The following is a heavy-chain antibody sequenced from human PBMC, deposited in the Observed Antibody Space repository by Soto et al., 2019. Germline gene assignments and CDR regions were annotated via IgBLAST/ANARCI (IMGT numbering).Heavy chain of an antibody. CDR1: GYTFTDYF. Sequence: GASVKVSCKASGYTFTDYFLHWVRQAPGQGLEWMGWINPHSGGTNYAQKFQGRVTMTRDTSISTAYLDLSSLTSDDTALYFCSAKGGPPRPGDFDCWGQGSLVTVSS. V-gene: IGHV1-2*02. D-gene: IGHD1-26*01. J-gene: IGHJ4*02. CDR3: SAKGGPPRPGDFDC. CDR2: INPHSGGT.